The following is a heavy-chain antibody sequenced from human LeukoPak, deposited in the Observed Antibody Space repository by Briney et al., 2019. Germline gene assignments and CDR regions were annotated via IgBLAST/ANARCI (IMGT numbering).Heavy chain of an antibody. CDR1: GFTLSDQY. J-gene: IGHJ3*02. D-gene: IGHD3-22*01. Sequence: GGSLRLSCAASGFTLSDQYMDWVRQAPGKGLEWVARSRNKGNSYTTEYAASVKGRFTISRDASKNSLYLQMNSLKTEDTAVYHCIGSSDSSGHRAFDIWGQGTKVTVSS. CDR3: IGSSDSSGHRAFDI. V-gene: IGHV3-72*01. CDR2: SRNKGNSYTT.